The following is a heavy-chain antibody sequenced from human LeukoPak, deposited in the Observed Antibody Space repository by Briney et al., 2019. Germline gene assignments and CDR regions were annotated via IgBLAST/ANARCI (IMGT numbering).Heavy chain of an antibody. CDR3: ARGSRGFDY. D-gene: IGHD3-10*01. Sequence: PSETLSLTCTVSGGSISNGGYYWRWIRQHPGKGLEWIGYIYYSGGTYYNPSLKTRVSISLDTSKNEFSLKLSSVTAADTAVYYCARGSRGFDYWGQGTLVTVSS. CDR2: IYYSGGT. V-gene: IGHV4-31*03. CDR1: GGSISNGGYY. J-gene: IGHJ4*02.